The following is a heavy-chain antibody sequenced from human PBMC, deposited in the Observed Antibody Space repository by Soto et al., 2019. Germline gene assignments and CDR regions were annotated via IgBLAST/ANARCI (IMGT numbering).Heavy chain of an antibody. CDR2: IYYIGST. D-gene: IGHD3-3*01. CDR1: GGSMSNYY. CDR3: ATRITVFGLLIPPFDP. J-gene: IGHJ5*02. V-gene: IGHV4-59*01. Sequence: SETLSLTCTVSGGSMSNYYWSWIRQPPGKGLEWIGYIYYIGSTNYNPSLKSRVTMSVDTSRNQLSLNLTSVTAADTAVYYCATRITVFGLLIPPFDPWGQGTQVTVSS.